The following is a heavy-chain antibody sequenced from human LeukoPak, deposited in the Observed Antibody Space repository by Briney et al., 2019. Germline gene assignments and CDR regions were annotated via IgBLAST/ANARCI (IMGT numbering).Heavy chain of an antibody. D-gene: IGHD5-18*01. J-gene: IGHJ4*02. CDR2: ISWNSGSI. CDR1: GFTFYDYA. Sequence: QTGGSLRLSCAASGFTFYDYAMHWVRHAPGKGLEWVSGISWNSGSIGYADSVKGRFTISRDNAKNSLYLQMNSLRAEDTAVYYCAKLGYPIPHFDYWGQGTLVTVSS. V-gene: IGHV3-9*01. CDR3: AKLGYPIPHFDY.